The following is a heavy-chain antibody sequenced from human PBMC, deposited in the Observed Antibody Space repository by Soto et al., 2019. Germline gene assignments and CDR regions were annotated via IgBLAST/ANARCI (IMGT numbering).Heavy chain of an antibody. J-gene: IGHJ6*02. CDR3: ARQGGSGWQNWYAMDV. CDR2: IYPDDSDS. CDR1: RYSFTSYW. V-gene: IGHV5-51*01. D-gene: IGHD6-19*01. Sequence: EVQLVQSGAEVKRPGESLKISCKGSRYSFTSYWIGWVRQMPGKGLEWVGVIYPDDSDSRYSPSLQGQVTISADKSISSAYLQWSSLKASDTATFYCARQGGSGWQNWYAMDVWGQGTTVTVSS.